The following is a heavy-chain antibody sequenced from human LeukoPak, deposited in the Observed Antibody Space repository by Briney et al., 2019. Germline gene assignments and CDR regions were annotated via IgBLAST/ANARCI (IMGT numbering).Heavy chain of an antibody. D-gene: IGHD6-13*01. CDR2: ISYNGST. CDR1: GGSLTNYF. Sequence: PSETLSLTCTVSGGSLTNYFWSWIRQPPGKGLEWIGYISYNGSTNYNPSLKSRVTISVDTSKNQFSLKLSSVTAADTAVYYCARLGPAAGTSFDYWGQGTLVTVSS. V-gene: IGHV4-59*08. CDR3: ARLGPAAGTSFDY. J-gene: IGHJ4*02.